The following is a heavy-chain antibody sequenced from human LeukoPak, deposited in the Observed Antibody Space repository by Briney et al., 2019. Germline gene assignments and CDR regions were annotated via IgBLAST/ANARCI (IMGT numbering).Heavy chain of an antibody. J-gene: IGHJ4*02. CDR2: IYYSGST. V-gene: IGHV4-30-4*01. D-gene: IGHD3-9*01. CDR3: ARLIVGNNYDILTGYYIPLHFDY. Sequence: SETLSLTCTVSGGSISSGYYYWSWIRQPPGKGLDWIGYIYYSGSTYYNPSLKSRVTISVDTSKNQFSLKLSSVTAADTAVYYCARLIVGNNYDILTGYYIPLHFDYWGQGTLVTVSS. CDR1: GGSISSGYYY.